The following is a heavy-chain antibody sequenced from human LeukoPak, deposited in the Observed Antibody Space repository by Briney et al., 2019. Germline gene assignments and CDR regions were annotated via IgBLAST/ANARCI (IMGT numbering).Heavy chain of an antibody. CDR2: TSSSSSYI. CDR3: ARGSNGVCCRYDY. CDR1: GFTFSSYS. J-gene: IGHJ4*02. D-gene: IGHD2-8*01. V-gene: IGHV3-21*01. Sequence: GGSLRLSCAASGFTFSSYSMNWVRQAPGKGLEWVSSTSSSSSYIYYADSVKGRFTISRDNAKNSLYLQMNSLRAEDTAVYYCARGSNGVCCRYDYWAQGTLVTVSS.